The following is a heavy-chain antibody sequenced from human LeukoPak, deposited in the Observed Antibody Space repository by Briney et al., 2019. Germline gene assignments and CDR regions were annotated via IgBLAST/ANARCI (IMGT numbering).Heavy chain of an antibody. CDR3: ARRAAVVGPLYYFDN. J-gene: IGHJ4*02. V-gene: IGHV1-18*01. CDR2: ISGDRTDT. CDR1: GYTFSSYG. Sequence: ASVKVSCKTSGYTFSSYGIGWVRPAPGQGLEWMGWISGDRTDTKYAQNFQGRITVTTDTSTRTAYMELRSLTSDDTAVYYCARRAAVVGPLYYFDNWGQGTLVTVSS. D-gene: IGHD4-23*01.